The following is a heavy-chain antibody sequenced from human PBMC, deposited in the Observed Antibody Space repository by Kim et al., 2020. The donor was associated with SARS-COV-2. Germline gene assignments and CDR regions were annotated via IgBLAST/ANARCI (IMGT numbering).Heavy chain of an antibody. CDR3: ARDSSLIGSGSYRFDY. Sequence: GGSLRLSCAASGFTFSSYSMNWVRQAPGKGLEWVSSISSSSSYIYYADSVKGRFTISRDSAKNSLYLQMNSLRAEDTAVYYCARDSSLIGSGSYRFDYWGQGTLVTVSS. V-gene: IGHV3-21*04. CDR2: ISSSSSYI. J-gene: IGHJ4*02. D-gene: IGHD3-10*01. CDR1: GFTFSSYS.